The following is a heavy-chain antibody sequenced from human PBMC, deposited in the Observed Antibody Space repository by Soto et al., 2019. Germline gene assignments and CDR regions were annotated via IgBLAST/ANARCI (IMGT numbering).Heavy chain of an antibody. CDR2: IKQDGSEK. D-gene: IGHD5-12*01. CDR3: ARDRMVATYYFDY. Sequence: EVQLVESGGGLVQPGGSLRLSCAASGFTFSSYWMSWVRQAPGKGLEWVANIKQDGSEKYYVDSVKGRFTISRDNAKNSLYLQMNSLRAEDTAVYYCARDRMVATYYFDYWGQGTLVTVSS. CDR1: GFTFSSYW. J-gene: IGHJ4*02. V-gene: IGHV3-7*04.